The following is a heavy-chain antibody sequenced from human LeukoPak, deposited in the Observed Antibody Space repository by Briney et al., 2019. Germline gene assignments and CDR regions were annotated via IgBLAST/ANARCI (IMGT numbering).Heavy chain of an antibody. CDR2: ISYDGSNK. J-gene: IGHJ6*03. CDR3: ARDRADGYNFFFYYYYYMDV. D-gene: IGHD5-24*01. Sequence: GRSLRLSCAASGFTFSSYAMHWVRQAPGKGLEWVAVISYDGSNKYYADSLKGRFTISRDNSKNSLYLQMNSLRAEDTAVYYCARDRADGYNFFFYYYYYMDVWGKGTTVTISS. V-gene: IGHV3-30*04. CDR1: GFTFSSYA.